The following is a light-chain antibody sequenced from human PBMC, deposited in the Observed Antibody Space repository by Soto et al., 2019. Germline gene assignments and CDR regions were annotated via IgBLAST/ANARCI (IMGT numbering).Light chain of an antibody. V-gene: IGKV3-11*01. Sequence: PGRRATLSCSASQNISNYLIWYQQKPGQAPRLLIYDVFNRATGIPARFSGSGSGTDFTLTISRLEPEDFAVYYCHHYRSFGQGTKVDIK. CDR2: DVF. CDR3: HHYRS. J-gene: IGKJ1*01. CDR1: QNISNY.